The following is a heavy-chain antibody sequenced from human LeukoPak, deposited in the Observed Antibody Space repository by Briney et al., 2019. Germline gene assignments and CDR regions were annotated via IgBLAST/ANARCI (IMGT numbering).Heavy chain of an antibody. CDR3: ARDVGAAAGFYYYYMDV. Sequence: SETLSLTCTVSRGSISGYSWSWIRQSPGGGLEWIGYIYYSGSTNYNPSLKSRVTISVDTSKNQFSLKLSSVTAADTAVYYCARDVGAAAGFYYYYMDVWGKGTTVTVSS. CDR1: RGSISGYS. V-gene: IGHV4-59*01. D-gene: IGHD6-13*01. CDR2: IYYSGST. J-gene: IGHJ6*03.